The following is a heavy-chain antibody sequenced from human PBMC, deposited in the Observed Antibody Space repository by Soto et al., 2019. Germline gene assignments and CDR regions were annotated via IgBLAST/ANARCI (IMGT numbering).Heavy chain of an antibody. CDR2: INHSGST. CDR1: GGSFSGYY. V-gene: IGHV4-34*01. Sequence: SETLSLTCAVYGGSFSGYYWSWIRQPPGKGLEWIGEINHSGSTNYNPSLKSRVTISVDTSKNQFSLKLSSVTAADTAVYYCARSAEQLVQGDAFDIWGQGTMVTV. J-gene: IGHJ3*02. D-gene: IGHD6-6*01. CDR3: ARSAEQLVQGDAFDI.